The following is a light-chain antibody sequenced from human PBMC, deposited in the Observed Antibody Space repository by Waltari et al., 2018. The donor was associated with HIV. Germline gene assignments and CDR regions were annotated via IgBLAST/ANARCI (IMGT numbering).Light chain of an antibody. J-gene: IGLJ2*01. CDR2: EVS. Sequence: QSALTQPASVSGSPGQSITISCTGTSSDGGNYNLVSWYQQHPGKAPKLMIYEVSKRPSGVSNRFSGSKSGNTASLTISGLQAEDEADYYCCSYAGSVVFGGGTKLTVL. CDR3: CSYAGSVV. V-gene: IGLV2-23*02. CDR1: SSDGGNYNL.